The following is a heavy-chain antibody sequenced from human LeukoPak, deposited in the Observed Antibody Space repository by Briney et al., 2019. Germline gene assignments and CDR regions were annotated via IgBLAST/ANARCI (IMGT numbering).Heavy chain of an antibody. CDR1: GYTFSGYH. D-gene: IGHD2-21*01. J-gene: IGHJ4*02. CDR2: VNPNSGGI. Sequence: ASVKVSCKASGYTFSGYHIHWVRQAPGQGLEWMGWVNPNSGGINYAQKFQGRVTMTRDTSISTVYMELSRLRSDDTAVYHCARTLGAGDFEYWGQGTLVSVSS. CDR3: ARTLGAGDFEY. V-gene: IGHV1-2*02.